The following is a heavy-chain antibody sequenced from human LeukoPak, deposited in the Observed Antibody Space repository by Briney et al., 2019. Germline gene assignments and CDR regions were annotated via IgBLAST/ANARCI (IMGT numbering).Heavy chain of an antibody. Sequence: GGSLRLSCAASGFTFSSYAMHWVRQAPGKGLEWVAVISYDGSNKYYADSVKGRFTISRDNSKNTLYLQMNSLRAEDTAVYYCARDRYGGNPSALVYWGQGTLVTVSS. CDR2: ISYDGSNK. J-gene: IGHJ4*02. CDR1: GFTFSSYA. D-gene: IGHD4-23*01. CDR3: ARDRYGGNPSALVY. V-gene: IGHV3-30*04.